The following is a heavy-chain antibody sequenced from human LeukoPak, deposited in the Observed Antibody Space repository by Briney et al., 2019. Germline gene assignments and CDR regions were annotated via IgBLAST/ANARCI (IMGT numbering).Heavy chain of an antibody. V-gene: IGHV4-30-4*01. D-gene: IGHD1-26*01. CDR3: ARGPIVGATQGWFDP. Sequence: SETLSLTCTVSGGSISSGDYYRSWIRQPPGKGLEWIRYIYYSGSTYYNPSLKSRVTISVDTSKNQFSLKLSSVTAADTAVYYCARGPIVGATQGWFDPWGQGTLVTVSS. J-gene: IGHJ5*02. CDR1: GGSISSGDYY. CDR2: IYYSGST.